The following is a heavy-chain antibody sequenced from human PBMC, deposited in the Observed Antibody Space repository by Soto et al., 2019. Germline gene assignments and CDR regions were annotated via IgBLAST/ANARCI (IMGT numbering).Heavy chain of an antibody. CDR3: ARSLLGIRLPLYDFDY. V-gene: IGHV4-39*01. D-gene: IGHD2-15*01. Sequence: SETLSLTCTVSGGSVSSSSYYWGWIRQPPGKGLEWIGSIYYSGSTYYNPSLKGRVTISVDTSKNQFSLKLSSVTAADTAVYYCARSLLGIRLPLYDFDYWGQGTLVTVSS. CDR2: IYYSGST. J-gene: IGHJ4*02. CDR1: GGSVSSSSYY.